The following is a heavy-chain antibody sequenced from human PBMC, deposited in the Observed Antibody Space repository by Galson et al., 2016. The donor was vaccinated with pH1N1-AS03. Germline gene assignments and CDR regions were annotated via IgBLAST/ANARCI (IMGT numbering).Heavy chain of an antibody. V-gene: IGHV3-23*01. CDR1: GFTFSTYA. J-gene: IGHJ4*02. D-gene: IGHD3-16*02. Sequence: SLRLSCAASGFTFSTYAMSWVRQAPGKGLEWVSSISGADLSTYYADSVKGRFTISRDNSKSTVYLQLNSLRAEDTAVYYCAKTTFGGVIVSGKMSLDYWGQGTLVTASS. CDR3: AKTTFGGVIVSGKMSLDY. CDR2: ISGADLST.